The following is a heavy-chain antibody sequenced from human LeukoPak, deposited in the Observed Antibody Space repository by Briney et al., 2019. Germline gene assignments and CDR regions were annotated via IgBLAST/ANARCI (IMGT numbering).Heavy chain of an antibody. CDR2: IKEDGSAT. CDR3: ARDSPGYLAYDS. V-gene: IGHV3-7*04. J-gene: IGHJ4*02. CDR1: GFXFSTYW. Sequence: GGSLRLSCAASGFXFSTYWMTWVRQAPGKGPEWVANIKEDGSATYYVDSVKGRFTISRDNAKKSLYLQMNSLRAEDTAVYYCARDSPGYLAYDSWGQGTLVTVSS. D-gene: IGHD1-1*01.